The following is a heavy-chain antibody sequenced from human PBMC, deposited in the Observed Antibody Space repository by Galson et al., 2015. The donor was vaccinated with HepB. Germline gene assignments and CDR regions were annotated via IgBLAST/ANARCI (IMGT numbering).Heavy chain of an antibody. CDR1: GYSFTSYW. CDR3: ARAGWGLGYCSSTSCYRAHYYYGMDV. V-gene: IGHV5-10-1*01. CDR2: IDPSDSYT. D-gene: IGHD2-2*02. Sequence: QSGAEVKKPGESLRISCKGSGYSFTSYWISWVRQMPGKGLEWMGRIDPSDSYTNYSPSFQGHVTISADKSISTAYLQWSSLKASDTAMYYCARAGWGLGYCSSTSCYRAHYYYGMDVWGQGTTVTVSS. J-gene: IGHJ6*02.